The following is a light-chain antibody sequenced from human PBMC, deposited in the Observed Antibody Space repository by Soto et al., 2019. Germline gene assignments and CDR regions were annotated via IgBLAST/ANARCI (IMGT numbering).Light chain of an antibody. Sequence: DIQLTQSPSFLSAAVGDRVTLTCRASQGISSFLVWYQQKPGKAPKLLISGASILQSGVPSRLSGSGSGTEFALTISSLQTEDFATYYCQQLKTHPYTFGQGTKLEIK. J-gene: IGKJ2*01. CDR1: QGISSF. CDR2: GAS. V-gene: IGKV1-9*01. CDR3: QQLKTHPYT.